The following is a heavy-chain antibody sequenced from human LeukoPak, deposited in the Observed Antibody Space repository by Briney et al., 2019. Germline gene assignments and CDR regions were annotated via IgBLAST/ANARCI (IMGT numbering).Heavy chain of an antibody. CDR2: TYYRSKWYY. CDR3: GRAAGYSSGYYNY. J-gene: IGHJ4*02. Sequence: SQTLSLTCAISGDSVSSNSAAWNWVRQSPSRDLEWLGRTYYRSKWYYDYAVSVKSRITISADTSKNQFSLQLDSVTPDDTAVYYCGRAAGYSSGYYNYWGQGTLVTVSS. CDR1: GDSVSSNSAA. D-gene: IGHD6-19*01. V-gene: IGHV6-1*01.